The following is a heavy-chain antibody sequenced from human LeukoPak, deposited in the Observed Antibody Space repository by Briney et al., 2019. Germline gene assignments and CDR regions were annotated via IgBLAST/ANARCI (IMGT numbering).Heavy chain of an antibody. CDR1: GFTFSSYA. Sequence: PGGSLRLSCAASGFTFSSYAMHWVRQAPGKGLEWVAVISYDGSNKYYADSVKGRFTISRDNSKNTLYLQMNSLRAEDTAVYYCARGDEVDTAMDFDYWGQGTLVTVSS. V-gene: IGHV3-30*04. CDR3: ARGDEVDTAMDFDY. D-gene: IGHD5-18*01. CDR2: ISYDGSNK. J-gene: IGHJ4*02.